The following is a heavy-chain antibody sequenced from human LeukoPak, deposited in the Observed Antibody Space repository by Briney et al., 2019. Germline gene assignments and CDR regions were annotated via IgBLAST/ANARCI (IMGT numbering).Heavy chain of an antibody. CDR1: GFTFASYT. V-gene: IGHV3-21*01. J-gene: IGHJ6*02. CDR3: ARDSRTVYYYYGMDV. Sequence: GGSLRLSCAASGFTFASYTMNWVRQAPGKGLESLSSISSSNSDISYADSVKGRFTISRDNAKNSLYLEMNSLRAEDTAVYYCARDSRTVYYYYGMDVWGQGTTVTVSS. CDR2: ISSSNSDI.